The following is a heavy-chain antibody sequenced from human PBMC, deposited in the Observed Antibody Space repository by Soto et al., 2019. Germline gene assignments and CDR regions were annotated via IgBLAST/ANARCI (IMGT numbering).Heavy chain of an antibody. CDR2: IYYSGST. CDR1: GVSISSYY. CDR3: ARRYSSAFDI. Sequence: ASETLSLTCTGSGVSISSYYWSWIRQPPGKGLEWIGYIYYSGSTNYNPSLKSRVTISVGTSKNQFSMKLSSVTAADTAVYYCARRYSSAFDIWGQGTMVTVSS. V-gene: IGHV4-59*08. J-gene: IGHJ3*02. D-gene: IGHD6-13*01.